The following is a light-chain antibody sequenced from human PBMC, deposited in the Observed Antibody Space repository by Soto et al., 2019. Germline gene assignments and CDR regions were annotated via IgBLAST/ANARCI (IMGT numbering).Light chain of an antibody. V-gene: IGLV2-14*02. Sequence: QSALTQPVSVSGSPGQSITISCTGTSSDVGGFNLVSWYQQHPGKAPKLMIYDNNKRPSGIPDRFSGSKSGTSATLGITGLQTGDEADYYCGTWDSGLIAVVFGGGTKVTVL. J-gene: IGLJ2*01. CDR1: SSDVGGFNL. CDR3: GTWDSGLIAVV. CDR2: DNN.